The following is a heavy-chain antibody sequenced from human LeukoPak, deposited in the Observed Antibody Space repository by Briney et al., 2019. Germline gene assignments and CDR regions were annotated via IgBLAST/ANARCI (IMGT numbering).Heavy chain of an antibody. J-gene: IGHJ4*02. V-gene: IGHV3-23*01. Sequence: GGSLRLSCAASGFSFSSYAMSWVRQGPGKGLEWVSGISTTGGTTSYADAVKGRFTISRDNPRNTLYMQMNSLRAEDTAVYYCAIMHRYYDGSGYWVQWGQGTLVTVSS. CDR1: GFSFSSYA. D-gene: IGHD3-22*01. CDR2: ISTTGGTT. CDR3: AIMHRYYDGSGYWVQ.